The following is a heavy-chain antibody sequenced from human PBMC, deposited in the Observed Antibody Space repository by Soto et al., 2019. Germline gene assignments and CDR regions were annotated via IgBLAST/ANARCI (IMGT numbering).Heavy chain of an antibody. D-gene: IGHD3-10*01. CDR1: GFTFSSYS. CDR2: ISSSSSYI. CDR3: ARDSDSSYYFDY. V-gene: IGHV3-21*01. J-gene: IGHJ4*02. Sequence: GGSLRLSCAASGFTFSSYSMNWFRQAPGKGLEWVSRISSSSSYIYYADSVKGRFTISRDNAKNSLYLQMNSLRAEDTAVYYCARDSDSSYYFDYWGQGTLVTVSS.